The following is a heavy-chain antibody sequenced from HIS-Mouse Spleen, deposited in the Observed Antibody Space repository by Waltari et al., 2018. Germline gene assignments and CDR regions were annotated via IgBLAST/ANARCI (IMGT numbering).Heavy chain of an antibody. D-gene: IGHD3-10*01. J-gene: IGHJ4*02. CDR3: ARTAYGSGSYFDY. CDR2: LIPIFGTA. CDR1: GGPFRSYA. Sequence: QVQLVQSGAEVQKPGYSVKVSCKASGGPFRSYAISRVLQAPGPGLEWMGGLIPIFGTANYAKKFQGRVTITADESTSTAYMELSSLRSEDTAVYYCARTAYGSGSYFDYWGQGTLVTVSS. V-gene: IGHV1-69*01.